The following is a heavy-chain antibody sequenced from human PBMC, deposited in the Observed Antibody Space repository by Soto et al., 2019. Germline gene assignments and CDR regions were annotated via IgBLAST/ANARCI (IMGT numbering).Heavy chain of an antibody. Sequence: GGSLRLSCAASGFTFSSYSMNWVRQAPGKGLEWVSSISSSSSYIYYADSVKGRFTISRDNAKNSLYLQMNSLRAEDTAVYYCARDLEDIVVVVAATAHFDYWGQGTLVTVSS. CDR2: ISSSSSYI. CDR1: GFTFSSYS. V-gene: IGHV3-21*01. CDR3: ARDLEDIVVVVAATAHFDY. J-gene: IGHJ4*02. D-gene: IGHD2-15*01.